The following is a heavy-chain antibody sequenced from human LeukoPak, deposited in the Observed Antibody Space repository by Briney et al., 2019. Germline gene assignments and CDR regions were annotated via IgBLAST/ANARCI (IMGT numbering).Heavy chain of an antibody. V-gene: IGHV3-23*01. CDR1: GFTFSSYA. CDR3: AKDRVPPPPFWIEAPNWFDS. J-gene: IGHJ5*01. D-gene: IGHD3-3*01. Sequence: GGSLRLSCAASGFTFSSYAMSWVRQAPGKGLEWVSAISGSGGSTYYADSVTARFTISKAKPKNRRYLQTNSMRAEDTAVNYCAKDRVPPPPFWIEAPNWFDSWGQGTLVTVSS. CDR2: ISGSGGST.